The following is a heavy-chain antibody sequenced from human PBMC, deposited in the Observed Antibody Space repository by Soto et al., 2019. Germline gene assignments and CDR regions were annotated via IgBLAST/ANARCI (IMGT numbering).Heavy chain of an antibody. CDR3: VREVCSGGLCKVFDY. V-gene: IGHV3-21*01. J-gene: IGHJ4*02. Sequence: GGSLRLSCAASGFTFSSYSMNWVRQAPGKGLEWVSSISGSSSYIYYADSVKGRYTISRDNAKNTLYLQMNSLRAEDTAVYYCVREVCSGGLCKVFDYWGQGTPVTVSS. CDR2: ISGSSSYI. D-gene: IGHD2-15*01. CDR1: GFTFSSYS.